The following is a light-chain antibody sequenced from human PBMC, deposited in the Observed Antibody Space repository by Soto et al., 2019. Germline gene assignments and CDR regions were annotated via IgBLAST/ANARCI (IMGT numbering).Light chain of an antibody. CDR1: QTVSSSY. CDR3: QQYGSSPTT. V-gene: IGKV3-20*01. J-gene: IGKJ4*01. Sequence: EIVLTQSPGTLSLSPGERATLSCRASQTVSSSYLAWYQQKPGQAPRLLIYGAGIGATGIPDRFSGSGSGTDFTLTISRLEPEDFAVYYCQQYGSSPTTFGGGTKVEI. CDR2: GAG.